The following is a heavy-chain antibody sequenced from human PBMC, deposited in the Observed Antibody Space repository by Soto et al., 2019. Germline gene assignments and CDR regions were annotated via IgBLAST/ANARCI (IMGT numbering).Heavy chain of an antibody. CDR2: VSYEGSSK. D-gene: IGHD3-3*01. Sequence: QVQLVESGGGVVQPGRSLRLSCAASGFSFSNFGMHWVRQAPGKGLEWAAVVSYEGSSKHYADSVKGRFTISRDNSKKTGYLQMDSLRAEDTAVYYCAKTITISRDSRGRGALIDSWGQGTLVTVSS. J-gene: IGHJ4*02. CDR1: GFSFSNFG. CDR3: AKTITISRDSRGRGALIDS. V-gene: IGHV3-30*18.